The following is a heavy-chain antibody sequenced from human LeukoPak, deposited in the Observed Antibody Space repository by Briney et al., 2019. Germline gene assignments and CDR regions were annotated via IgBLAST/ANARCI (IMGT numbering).Heavy chain of an antibody. Sequence: ASVKVSCKASGYTFTSYDINWVRQATGQGLEXXXXXNPNSGNTGYAQKFQGRVTMTRNTSISTAYMELSSLRSEDTAVYYCARNLHSNYYYYGLDVWGQGTTVTVSS. CDR2: XNPNSGNT. CDR3: ARNLHSNYYYYGLDV. CDR1: GYTFTSYD. D-gene: IGHD4-11*01. V-gene: IGHV1-8*01. J-gene: IGHJ6*02.